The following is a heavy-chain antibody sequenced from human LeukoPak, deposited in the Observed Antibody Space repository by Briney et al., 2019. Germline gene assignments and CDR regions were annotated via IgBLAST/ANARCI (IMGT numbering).Heavy chain of an antibody. CDR2: ISWNSGSI. J-gene: IGHJ4*02. CDR1: GFTFDDYA. CDR3: AKDVKYLGSGSHGGAFDY. D-gene: IGHD3-10*01. V-gene: IGHV3-9*01. Sequence: PGRSLRLSCAASGFTFDDYAMHWVRQAPGKGLEWVSGISWNSGSIGYADSVKGRFTISRDNAKKSLYLQMNSLRAEDTALYYCAKDVKYLGSGSHGGAFDYWGQGTLVTVSS.